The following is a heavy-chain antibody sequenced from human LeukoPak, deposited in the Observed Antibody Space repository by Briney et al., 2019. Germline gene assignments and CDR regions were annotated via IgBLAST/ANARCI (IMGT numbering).Heavy chain of an antibody. J-gene: IGHJ4*02. CDR3: ARVVEGSFDY. CDR2: INPNSGGT. Sequence: ASVKVSCKASGYTFTGYYIHWVRQAPGQGLEWMGRINPNSGGTHYAQKFQGRVTMTRDTSISTAYMELSRLRSDDTAVYYCARVVEGSFDYWGKGTLVTVSS. CDR1: GYTFTGYY. V-gene: IGHV1-2*06. D-gene: IGHD2-15*01.